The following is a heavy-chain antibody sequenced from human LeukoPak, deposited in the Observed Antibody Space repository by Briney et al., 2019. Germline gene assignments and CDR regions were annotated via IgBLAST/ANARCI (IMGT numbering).Heavy chain of an antibody. Sequence: SETLSPTCTVSGGSISSSSYYWCWIRQPPGKGLEWIGSIYYSGSTYYNPSLKSRVTISVDTSKNQFSLKLSSVTAADTAVYYCARQGWELYYFDYWGQGTLVTVSS. CDR1: GGSISSSSYY. D-gene: IGHD1-26*01. CDR2: IYYSGST. V-gene: IGHV4-39*01. CDR3: ARQGWELYYFDY. J-gene: IGHJ4*02.